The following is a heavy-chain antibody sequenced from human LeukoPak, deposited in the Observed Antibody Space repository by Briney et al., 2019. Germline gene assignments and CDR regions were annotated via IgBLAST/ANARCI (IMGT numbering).Heavy chain of an antibody. V-gene: IGHV1-3*01. CDR1: GYTFTSYA. CDR3: ARGGWYDQSALIDY. J-gene: IGHJ4*02. Sequence: GASVKVSGKASGYTFTSYAMHWVRQAPGQRLEWMGWINAGNGNTKYSQKFQGRVTITRDTSASTAYMELSSLRSEDTAVYYCARGGWYDQSALIDYWGQGTLVTVSS. CDR2: INAGNGNT. D-gene: IGHD6-19*01.